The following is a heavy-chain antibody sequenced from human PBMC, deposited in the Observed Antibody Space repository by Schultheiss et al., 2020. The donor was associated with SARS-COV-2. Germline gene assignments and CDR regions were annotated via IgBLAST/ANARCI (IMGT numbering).Heavy chain of an antibody. Sequence: SETLSLTCTVSGGSISSYYWSWIRQPPGKGLEWIGYIYYSGTTNYNPSLKSRVTISVDTSNNQFSLKLSSVTAADTAVYYCASSSLPDAFDIWGQGTMVTVSS. V-gene: IGHV4-59*01. D-gene: IGHD2/OR15-2a*01. CDR2: IYYSGTT. J-gene: IGHJ3*02. CDR1: GGSISSYY. CDR3: ASSSLPDAFDI.